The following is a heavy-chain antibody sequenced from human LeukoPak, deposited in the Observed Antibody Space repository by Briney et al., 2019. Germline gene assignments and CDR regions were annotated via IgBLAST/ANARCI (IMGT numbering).Heavy chain of an antibody. CDR2: IRDNGATT. D-gene: IGHD3-22*01. Sequence: PGGSLRLFCAASGFTFSSFSMRWVRQAPGKGLECVSSIRDNGATTYHADSVKGRFTITRDNYKNTAYLQMNSLRAEDTAVYFCAKGNSGYYYDYWGQGTLVTVSS. CDR1: GFTFSSFS. J-gene: IGHJ4*02. V-gene: IGHV3-23*01. CDR3: AKGNSGYYYDY.